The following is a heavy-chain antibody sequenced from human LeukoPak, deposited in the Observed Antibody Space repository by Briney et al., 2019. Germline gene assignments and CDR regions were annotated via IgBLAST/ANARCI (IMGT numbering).Heavy chain of an antibody. J-gene: IGHJ3*01. CDR3: AREWSGFDF. V-gene: IGHV4-59*01. Sequence: SETLSLTCSVSGDSLGIYKWSWIRQPSGKGLEWIAHISSSGSAIYNPSLKSRVSMAVDTSKNQFSLRMTSVTAADTAVYYCAREWSGFDFWGQGTMVTVSS. CDR1: GDSLGIYK. D-gene: IGHD2-15*01. CDR2: ISSSGSA.